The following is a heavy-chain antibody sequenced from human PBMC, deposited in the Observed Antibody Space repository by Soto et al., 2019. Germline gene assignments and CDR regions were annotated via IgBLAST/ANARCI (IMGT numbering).Heavy chain of an antibody. CDR2: ISYDGSNK. CDR3: AKDYTDYTYSFDY. V-gene: IGHV3-30*18. J-gene: IGHJ4*02. Sequence: GGSLRLSCEVSGFTFSAYGMHWVRQAPGKGLEWVAFISYDGSNKYCADSVKGRFTISRDNSKNTLYLQMNSLRAEDTAVYYCAKDYTDYTYSFDYWGQGTLVTVSS. CDR1: GFTFSAYG. D-gene: IGHD4-4*01.